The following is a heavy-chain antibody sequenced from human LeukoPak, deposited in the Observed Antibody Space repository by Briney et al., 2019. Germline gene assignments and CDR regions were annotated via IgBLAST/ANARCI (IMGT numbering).Heavy chain of an antibody. CDR2: IYCSWTT. V-gene: IGHV4-59*01. CDR3: ARDAFGLAAAGTWFDP. D-gene: IGHD6-13*01. CDR1: RGSISMYY. J-gene: IGHJ5*02. Sequence: SETLSLTPTHSRGSISMYYWSWIRQPPRKGREWIGYIYCSWTTNYSPSLKSRVTISVDTSKNQFSLKMSSVTAADTAVYYCARDAFGLAAAGTWFDPWGQGTLVTVSS.